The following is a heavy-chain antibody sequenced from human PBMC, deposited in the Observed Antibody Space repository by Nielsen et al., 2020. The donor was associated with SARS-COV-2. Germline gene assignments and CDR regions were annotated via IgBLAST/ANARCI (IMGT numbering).Heavy chain of an antibody. CDR1: GFTFSSYG. CDR3: AKDADYYDSSGLDY. CDR2: ISYDGSNK. V-gene: IGHV3-30*18. Sequence: GGSLRLSCAASGFTFSSYGMHWVRQAPGKGLEWVAVISYDGSNKYYADSVKCRFTISRDNSKNTLYLQMNSLRAEDTAVYYCAKDADYYDSSGLDYWGQGTLVTVSS. J-gene: IGHJ4*02. D-gene: IGHD3-22*01.